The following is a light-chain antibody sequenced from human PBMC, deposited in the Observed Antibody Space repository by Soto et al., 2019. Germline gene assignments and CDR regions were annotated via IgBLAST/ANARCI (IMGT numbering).Light chain of an antibody. V-gene: IGKV3-20*01. J-gene: IGKJ2*01. Sequence: ENVLMQSPGTLSLSPGERATLSCRASQNVDNNFLAWYQHKPGQPPRLLIFGASIRAAGIPDRFSGSGSGTDFTLSISRLEPEDFVVYHCQQYGSLPYTFGQGTKLDI. CDR3: QQYGSLPYT. CDR2: GAS. CDR1: QNVDNNF.